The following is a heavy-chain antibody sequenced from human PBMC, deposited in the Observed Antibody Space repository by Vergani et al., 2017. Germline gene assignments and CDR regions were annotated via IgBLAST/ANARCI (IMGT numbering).Heavy chain of an antibody. CDR2: ISSSGSTI. V-gene: IGHV3-11*01. CDR1: GGSFSGYY. CDR3: ARGSGYCSSTSCYPDY. Sequence: QVQLQQWGAGLLKPSETLSLTCAVYGGSFSGYYMSWIRQAPGKGLEWVSYISSSGSTIYYADSVKGRFTISRDNAKNSLYLQMNSLRAEDTAVYYCARGSGYCSSTSCYPDYWGQGTLVTVSS. J-gene: IGHJ4*02. D-gene: IGHD2-2*01.